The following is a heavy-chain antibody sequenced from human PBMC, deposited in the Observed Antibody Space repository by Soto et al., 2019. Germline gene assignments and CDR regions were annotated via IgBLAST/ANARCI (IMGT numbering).Heavy chain of an antibody. J-gene: IGHJ4*02. CDR3: ARSGSSWNLREFDY. CDR2: ISVYNGNT. D-gene: IGHD6-13*01. CDR1: DYTFTSYG. Sequence: ASVKVSCKASDYTFTSYGIIWVRQAPGQGLEWIGWISVYNGNTNYAQKFRGRVTMTTDISTTTAYTEMRSLRSDDTAVYYCARSGSSWNLREFDYWGQGTLVTVSS. V-gene: IGHV1-18*01.